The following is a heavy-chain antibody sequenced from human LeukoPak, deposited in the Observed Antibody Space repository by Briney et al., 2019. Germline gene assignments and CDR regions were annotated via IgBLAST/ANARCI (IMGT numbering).Heavy chain of an antibody. CDR2: ISSSGSTI. CDR3: ARDSDRGFSSGWSSDY. D-gene: IGHD6-19*01. V-gene: IGHV3-11*01. J-gene: IGHJ4*02. Sequence: GGSLRLSCAASGFTFSDYYMSWIRQAPGKGLEWVSYISSSGSTIYYADSVKGRFTISRDNAKNSLYLQMNSVRAEDTAVYYCARDSDRGFSSGWSSDYWGQGTLVTVSS. CDR1: GFTFSDYY.